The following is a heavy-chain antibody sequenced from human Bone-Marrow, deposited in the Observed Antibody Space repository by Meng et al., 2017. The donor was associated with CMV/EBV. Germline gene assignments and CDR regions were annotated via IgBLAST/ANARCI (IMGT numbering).Heavy chain of an antibody. V-gene: IGHV1-69-2*01. CDR2: VNPEDGGT. CDR3: ATDLIIPTRRLSAFLP. J-gene: IGHJ5*02. D-gene: IGHD3-3*01. Sequence: VSGYTFSDYYIHWVQQAPGKGLEWMGLVNPEDGGTIYAEKFQGRVTITADTSTDAAYMELSDLRSEDTAVYYCATDLIIPTRRLSAFLPWGQGTLVTVSS. CDR1: GYTFSDYY.